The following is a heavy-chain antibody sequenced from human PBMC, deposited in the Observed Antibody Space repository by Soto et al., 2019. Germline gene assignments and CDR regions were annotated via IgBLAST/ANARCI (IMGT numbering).Heavy chain of an antibody. J-gene: IGHJ6*02. CDR1: GGTFSSYT. D-gene: IGHD6-13*01. Sequence: ASVKVSCKASGGTFSSYTISWVRQAPGQGLEWMGRIIPILGIANYAQKFQGRVTITADKSTSTAYMELSSLRSEDTAVYYCARAFRGGIAVAGTYGMDVWRQGTTVTVS. CDR3: ARAFRGGIAVAGTYGMDV. CDR2: IIPILGIA. V-gene: IGHV1-69*02.